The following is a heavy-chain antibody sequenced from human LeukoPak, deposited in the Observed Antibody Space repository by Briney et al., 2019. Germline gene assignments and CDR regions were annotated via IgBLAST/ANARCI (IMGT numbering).Heavy chain of an antibody. Sequence: SETLSLTCTVSGDSVRSSNYYWDWIRQPPGKGLEWVGTVYYTGKTYYSPSLKSRVSIFVDASNSRFSLNLNSVTAADTAAYYCARRRYYDGTGYLDWGQGTLVTVSS. J-gene: IGHJ1*01. CDR3: ARRRYYDGTGYLD. D-gene: IGHD3-22*01. V-gene: IGHV4-39*01. CDR1: GDSVRSSNYY. CDR2: VYYTGKT.